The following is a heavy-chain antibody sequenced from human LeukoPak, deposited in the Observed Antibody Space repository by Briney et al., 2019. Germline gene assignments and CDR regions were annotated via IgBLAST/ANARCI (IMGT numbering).Heavy chain of an antibody. CDR2: ISYDGSNK. J-gene: IGHJ4*02. CDR3: ARDTWRAVAGIPFDY. CDR1: GFTFGSYA. Sequence: GGSLRLSCAASGFTFGSYAMHWVRQAPGKGLEWVAVISYDGSNKYYADSVKGRFTISRDNSKNTLYLQMNSLRAEDTAVYYCARDTWRAVAGIPFDYWGQGTLVTVSS. V-gene: IGHV3-30*04. D-gene: IGHD6-19*01.